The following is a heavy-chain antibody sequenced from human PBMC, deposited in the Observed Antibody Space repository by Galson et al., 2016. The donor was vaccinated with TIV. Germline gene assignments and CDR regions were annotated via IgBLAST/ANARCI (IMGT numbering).Heavy chain of an antibody. J-gene: IGHJ2*01. CDR3: ARGGGTYYQTYWYFNL. Sequence: SVKVSCKASGDIFINYPISWVRQAPGQGLEWMGGVMPIFDKPTYAQKFQGRVTITTDNSTSTTYMVLSSLRSEDTAVYYCARGGGTYYQTYWYFNLWGRGTLVTVSS. CDR1: GDIFINYP. D-gene: IGHD3-22*01. CDR2: VMPIFDKP. V-gene: IGHV1-69*05.